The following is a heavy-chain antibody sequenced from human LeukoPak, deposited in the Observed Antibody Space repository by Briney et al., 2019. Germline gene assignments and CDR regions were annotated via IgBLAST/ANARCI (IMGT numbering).Heavy chain of an antibody. CDR1: GYTFTSNY. CDR2: ISPSGGST. Sequence: GASVKVSCKAFGYTFTSNYMHWVRQAPGQGPEWMGVISPSGGSTTYAQKFQGRVTLTRDMSTSTDYLELSSLRSEDTAVYYCARQKTYYYGSGSYRGLDYWGQGTLVTVSS. J-gene: IGHJ4*02. CDR3: ARQKTYYYGSGSYRGLDY. D-gene: IGHD3-10*01. V-gene: IGHV1-46*01.